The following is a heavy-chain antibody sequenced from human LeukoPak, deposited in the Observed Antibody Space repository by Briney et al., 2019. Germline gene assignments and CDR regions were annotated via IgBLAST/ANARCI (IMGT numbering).Heavy chain of an antibody. CDR3: ARDARGIVVVGDAFDI. CDR2: INPNSGGT. Sequence: ASVKVSCKASGYTFTGYYIHWVRQAPGQGLEWMAWINPNSGGTNYAQKFQGRVTMTRHTSISTAYMELSRLRSDDTAVYYCARDARGIVVVGDAFDIWGQGTMVTVSS. V-gene: IGHV1-2*02. CDR1: GYTFTGYY. D-gene: IGHD3-22*01. J-gene: IGHJ3*02.